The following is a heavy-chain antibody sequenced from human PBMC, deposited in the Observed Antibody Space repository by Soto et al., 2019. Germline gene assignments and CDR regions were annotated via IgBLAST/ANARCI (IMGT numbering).Heavy chain of an antibody. Sequence: GGSLRLSCAASGFTFSSYWMHWVRQAPGKGLVWVSRINSDGSSTSYADSVKGRFTISRDNAKNTLYLQMNSLRAEDTAVYYCARGANLGYCSGGSCVDFDYWGQGTLVTVSS. J-gene: IGHJ4*02. CDR3: ARGANLGYCSGGSCVDFDY. V-gene: IGHV3-74*01. CDR1: GFTFSSYW. CDR2: INSDGSST. D-gene: IGHD2-15*01.